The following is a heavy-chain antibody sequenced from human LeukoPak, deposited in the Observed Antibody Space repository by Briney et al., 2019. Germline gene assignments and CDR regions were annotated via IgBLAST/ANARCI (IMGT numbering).Heavy chain of an antibody. Sequence: GGSLRLSCAASGFTFDDYGMSWVRQAPGKGLEWVSGINWNGGSTGYADSVKGRFTISRDNAKNSLYLQMNSLRAEDTALYYCAGDVREWELICYYYMDVWGKGTTVTISS. CDR3: AGDVREWELICYYYMDV. V-gene: IGHV3-20*04. D-gene: IGHD1-26*01. CDR1: GFTFDDYG. CDR2: INWNGGST. J-gene: IGHJ6*03.